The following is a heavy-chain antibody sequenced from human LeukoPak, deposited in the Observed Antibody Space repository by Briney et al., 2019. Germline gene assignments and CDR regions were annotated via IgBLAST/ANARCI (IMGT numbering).Heavy chain of an antibody. Sequence: PGGSLRLSCAASGFTFRSYGMSWVRQAPGKGLEWVSTISDTGTSTYYADSVKGRFTISRDNSKNTLYLQMNSLRAEDTAVYYCARAIVVVPAAEDWFDPWGQGTLVTVSS. J-gene: IGHJ5*02. CDR1: GFTFRSYG. CDR2: ISDTGTST. CDR3: ARAIVVVPAAEDWFDP. D-gene: IGHD2-2*01. V-gene: IGHV3-23*01.